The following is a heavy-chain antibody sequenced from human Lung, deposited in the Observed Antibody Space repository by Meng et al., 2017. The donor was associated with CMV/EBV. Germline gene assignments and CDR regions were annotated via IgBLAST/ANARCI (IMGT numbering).Heavy chain of an antibody. CDR2: IIPIFASA. V-gene: IGHV1-69*05. CDR1: AGTFSGYS. J-gene: IGHJ6*02. Sequence: SLXISXKTSAGTFSGYSISWVRQVAGQGLEWMGGIIPIFASANYAKKFQGRVTITTVESTSTDYMELSSLRSEDTDVYYCAKADIVVVPAASGGAYYYYGMDVWGQGTXVNVYS. D-gene: IGHD2-2*01. CDR3: AKADIVVVPAASGGAYYYYGMDV.